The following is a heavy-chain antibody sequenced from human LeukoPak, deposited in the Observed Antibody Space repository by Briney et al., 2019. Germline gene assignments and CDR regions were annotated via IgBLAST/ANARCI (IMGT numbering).Heavy chain of an antibody. CDR3: ATTVAGYPDDYFDY. CDR1: GITFSDYY. V-gene: IGHV3-11*04. J-gene: IGHJ4*02. Sequence: PGGSLRLSCAASGITFSDYYMAWIRQAPGKGLDWISYISRDANTKYYADSVKGRFTISRDNAKNSLYLQMNSLKAEDTAVYYCATTVAGYPDDYFDYWGQGTLVTVSS. D-gene: IGHD6-19*01. CDR2: ISRDANTK.